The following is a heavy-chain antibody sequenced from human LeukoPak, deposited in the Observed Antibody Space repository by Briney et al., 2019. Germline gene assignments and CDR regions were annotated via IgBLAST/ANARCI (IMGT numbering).Heavy chain of an antibody. J-gene: IGHJ4*02. V-gene: IGHV4-4*07. CDR3: ARIVAGKFY. Sequence: SEALSLTCGVSGGFISSHYWSRIRQSAGKGLEWIAHIYTTGTTIYNPSLTSRVTMSIDTSKNQFSLRLSSVTAADTAVYYCARIVAGKFYWGQGTRVTVSS. CDR1: GGFISSHY. D-gene: IGHD6-19*01. CDR2: IYTTGTT.